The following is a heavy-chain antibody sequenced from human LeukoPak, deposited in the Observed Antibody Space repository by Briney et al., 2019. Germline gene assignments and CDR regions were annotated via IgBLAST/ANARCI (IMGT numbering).Heavy chain of an antibody. J-gene: IGHJ4*02. D-gene: IGHD1-26*01. CDR3: ARDFYSGSYSDTGY. Sequence: GGSLRLSCAASGFTFSSYWMNWARQAPGKGLEWVANIKQDGIEIYYVDSVKGRFTISRDNAKNSLYLQMNSLRAEDTALYYCARDFYSGSYSDTGYWGQGTLVTVSS. CDR1: GFTFSSYW. CDR2: IKQDGIEI. V-gene: IGHV3-7*03.